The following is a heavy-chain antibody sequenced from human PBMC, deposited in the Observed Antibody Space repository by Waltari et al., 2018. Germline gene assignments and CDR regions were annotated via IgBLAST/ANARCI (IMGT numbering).Heavy chain of an antibody. J-gene: IGHJ4*02. CDR2: IMGWGGST. D-gene: IGHD6-19*01. Sequence: EVQLLESGGGLVQPGGSMRLHCAAAGLPFSSYAMGGVRQGPGKGLEWVSDIMGWGGSTYYADSVKGRFTISIDNSKNTLYLQMNSLRAEDTAVYYCAKDLGSGWYYDYWGQGTLVTVSS. CDR1: GLPFSSYA. V-gene: IGHV3-23*01. CDR3: AKDLGSGWYYDY.